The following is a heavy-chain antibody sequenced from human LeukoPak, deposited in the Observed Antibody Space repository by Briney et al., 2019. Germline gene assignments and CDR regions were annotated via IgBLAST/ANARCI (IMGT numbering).Heavy chain of an antibody. CDR1: GFTFSSYS. D-gene: IGHD3-16*01. Sequence: GGSLRLSCAASGFTFSSYSMNWVRQAPGKGLEWVSYISSSSSTIYYADSVKGRFTISRDNSKNTLYLQMNSLRAEDTAVYYCAKSLITAGGALSDWGQGTLVTVSS. V-gene: IGHV3-48*01. J-gene: IGHJ4*02. CDR3: AKSLITAGGALSD. CDR2: ISSSSSTI.